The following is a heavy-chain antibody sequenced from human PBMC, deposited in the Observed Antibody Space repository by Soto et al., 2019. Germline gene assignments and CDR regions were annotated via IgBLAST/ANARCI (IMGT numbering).Heavy chain of an antibody. J-gene: IGHJ4*02. CDR3: ARENIISPYFDY. V-gene: IGHV3-7*05. CDR2: IKQDGSEN. CDR1: GFTFSTNW. Sequence: GGSLRLSCEASGFTFSTNWMSWVRQAPGKRLEWVANIKQDGSENNYVDSVKGRFIISRDNAKNLLYLQMNSLSADDTAIYYCARENIISPYFDYWGQGALVTVSS. D-gene: IGHD3-10*01.